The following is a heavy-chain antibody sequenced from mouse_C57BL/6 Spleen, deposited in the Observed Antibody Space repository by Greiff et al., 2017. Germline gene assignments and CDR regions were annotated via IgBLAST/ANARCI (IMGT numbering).Heavy chain of an antibody. CDR1: GFTFSSYA. Sequence: EVKLMESGEGLVKPGGSLKLSCAASGFTFSSYAMSWVRQTPEQRLEWVAYISSGGDYIYYADTVKGRFTISRDNARNTLYLQMSSLKSEDTAMYYCTREGYGPHAMDYWGQGTSVTVSS. CDR3: TREGYGPHAMDY. V-gene: IGHV5-9-1*02. J-gene: IGHJ4*01. CDR2: ISSGGDYI. D-gene: IGHD1-1*02.